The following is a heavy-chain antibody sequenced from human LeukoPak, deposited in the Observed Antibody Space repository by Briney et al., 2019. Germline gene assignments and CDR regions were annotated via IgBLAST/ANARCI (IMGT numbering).Heavy chain of an antibody. D-gene: IGHD3-10*01. V-gene: IGHV4-34*01. CDR2: INHSGST. CDR3: ASIRITMVRGVRYYYYYGMDV. CDR1: GGSFSGYY. J-gene: IGHJ6*02. Sequence: SETLSLTCAVYGGSFSGYYWSWIRQPPGKGLEWIGEINHSGSTNYNPSLKSRVTISVGTSKNQFSLKLSSVTAADTAVYYCASIRITMVRGVRYYYYYGMDVWGQGTTVTVSS.